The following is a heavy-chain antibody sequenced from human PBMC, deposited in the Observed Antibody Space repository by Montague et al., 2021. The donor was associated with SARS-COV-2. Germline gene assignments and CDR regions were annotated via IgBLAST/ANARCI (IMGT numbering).Heavy chain of an antibody. V-gene: IGHV3-20*01. CDR2: ISRSGDRT. J-gene: IGHJ4*02. D-gene: IGHD3-10*01. Sequence: SLRLSCAASGFTFDDYGMSRVRQAPGKGLEWVSGISRSGDRTAYGDSVKGRFTISRDNAKNSLYLQMNSLRVEDTAFYHCSRGGGMIRGVVDFWGQGILVSVSS. CDR1: GFTFDDYG. CDR3: SRGGGMIRGVVDF.